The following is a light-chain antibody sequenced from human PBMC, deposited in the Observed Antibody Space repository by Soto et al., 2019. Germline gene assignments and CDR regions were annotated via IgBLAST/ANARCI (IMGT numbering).Light chain of an antibody. CDR2: AAS. V-gene: IGKV1-27*01. CDR1: QGISNY. CDR3: QKYNSAPPT. Sequence: GDRVTITCRASQGISNYLAWYQQKPGKVPKLLIYAASTLQSGVPSRFSGSGSGTDFTLTISSLQPEDVATYYCQKYNSAPPTFGQGTKVDIK. J-gene: IGKJ1*01.